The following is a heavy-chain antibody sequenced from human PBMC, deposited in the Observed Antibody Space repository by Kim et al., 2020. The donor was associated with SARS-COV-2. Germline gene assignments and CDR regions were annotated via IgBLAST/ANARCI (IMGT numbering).Heavy chain of an antibody. CDR2: TIPKLNIP. V-gene: IGHV1-69*04. Sequence: SVKVSCKASGDTFSTHAITWVRQAPGQGLQWMGRTIPKLNIPNYAQSFQGRVTITADRSTSTVYMEVNSLRFYDTAVYYCASDNWGYYFDYWGQGTLVTVSS. J-gene: IGHJ4*02. CDR3: ASDNWGYYFDY. D-gene: IGHD3-16*01. CDR1: GDTFSTHA.